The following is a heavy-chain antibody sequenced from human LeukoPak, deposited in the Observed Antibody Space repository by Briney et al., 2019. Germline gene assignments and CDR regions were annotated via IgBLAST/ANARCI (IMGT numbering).Heavy chain of an antibody. D-gene: IGHD6-19*01. J-gene: IGHJ6*02. V-gene: IGHV5-51*01. Sequence: GESLKISCKGSGYSFTSYWIGWVRQMPGKGLEWMGIIYPGDSDTRYSPSFQGQVTISADKSISTAYLQWSSLKALDTAMYYCARLRTDSVAGTGITGRYYYYYYGMDVWGQGTTVTVSS. CDR2: IYPGDSDT. CDR1: GYSFTSYW. CDR3: ARLRTDSVAGTGITGRYYYYYYGMDV.